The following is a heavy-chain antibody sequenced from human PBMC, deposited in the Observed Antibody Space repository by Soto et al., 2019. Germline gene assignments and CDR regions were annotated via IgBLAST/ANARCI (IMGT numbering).Heavy chain of an antibody. CDR1: GYTFTSYG. D-gene: IGHD6-6*01. CDR3: AMNEGAARPSYYYGMDV. Sequence: QVQLVQSGAEVKKPGASVKVSCKASGYTFTSYGISWVRQAPGQGLEWMGWISAYNGNTNYAQKLQGRVTMTTDTSTSTAYMELRSLRSDDTAAYYCAMNEGAARPSYYYGMDVWGQGTTVTVSS. V-gene: IGHV1-18*04. CDR2: ISAYNGNT. J-gene: IGHJ6*02.